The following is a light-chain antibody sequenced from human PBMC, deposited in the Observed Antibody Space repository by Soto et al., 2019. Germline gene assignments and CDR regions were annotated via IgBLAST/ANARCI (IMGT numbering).Light chain of an antibody. V-gene: IGKV1-8*01. CDR2: AAS. CDR1: QGISSY. CDR3: QQYYSYRRT. J-gene: IGKJ1*01. Sequence: AIRTTQSPSSVSASPGDRVTITCRASQGISSYLAWYQQKPGKAPKLLIYAASTLQSGVPSRFSGSGSGTDFTLTISGLQSEDFATYYCQQYYSYRRTFGQGTKVDIK.